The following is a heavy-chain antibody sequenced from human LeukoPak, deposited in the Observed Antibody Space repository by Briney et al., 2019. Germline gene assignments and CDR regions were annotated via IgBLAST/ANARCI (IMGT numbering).Heavy chain of an antibody. J-gene: IGHJ4*02. CDR1: GFTFSSYA. V-gene: IGHV3-23*01. CDR2: ISGSGGST. D-gene: IGHD3-22*01. CDR3: AKDGRTYYYDSSGYQQRRDDY. Sequence: QPGGSLRLSCAASGFTFSSYAMSWVRQATGKGREWVSAISGSGGSTYYADSVKGRFTISRDNSKNTLYLQMNSLRAEDTAVYYCAKDGRTYYYDSSGYQQRRDDYWGQGTLVTVSS.